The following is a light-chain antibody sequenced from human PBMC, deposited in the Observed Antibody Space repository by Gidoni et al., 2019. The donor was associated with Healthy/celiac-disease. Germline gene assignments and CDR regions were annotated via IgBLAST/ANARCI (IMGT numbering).Light chain of an antibody. CDR2: AAS. J-gene: IGKJ2*01. Sequence: DIQMTQSPSSLSASVGDRVTITCPASQSISSYLNWYQQKPGKAPKLLIYAASSLQSEVPSRFSGSGSGTDFTLTISSLQPEDFATYYCQQSYSTPYTFGQXTKLEIK. CDR3: QQSYSTPYT. V-gene: IGKV1-39*01. CDR1: QSISSY.